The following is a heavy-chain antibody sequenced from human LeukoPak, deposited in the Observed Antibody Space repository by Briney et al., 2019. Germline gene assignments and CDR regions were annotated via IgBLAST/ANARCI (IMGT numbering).Heavy chain of an antibody. J-gene: IGHJ4*02. CDR1: GGSFSGYY. CDR2: INHSGST. V-gene: IGHV4-34*01. Sequence: SETLSLTCTVYGGSFSGYYWSWIRQPPGKGLEWIGEINHSGSTNYNPSLKSRVTISVDTSKNQFSLKLSSVTAADTAVYYCASLIDYYDSSGYFLDYWGQGTLVTVSS. CDR3: ASLIDYYDSSGYFLDY. D-gene: IGHD3-22*01.